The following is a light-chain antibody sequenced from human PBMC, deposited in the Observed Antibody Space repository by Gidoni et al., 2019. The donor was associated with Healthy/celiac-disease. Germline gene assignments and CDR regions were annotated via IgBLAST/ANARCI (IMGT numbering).Light chain of an antibody. Sequence: EIVLTQSPATLSLSPGERATLSCRASHSVSSYLPWYQQKPGQAPRLLIYDASNRATGIPARFSGSGSGTDFTLTIISLEPEDFAVYYCQQRSNWPLTFGGGTKVEIK. CDR3: QQRSNWPLT. V-gene: IGKV3-11*01. CDR2: DAS. J-gene: IGKJ4*01. CDR1: HSVSSY.